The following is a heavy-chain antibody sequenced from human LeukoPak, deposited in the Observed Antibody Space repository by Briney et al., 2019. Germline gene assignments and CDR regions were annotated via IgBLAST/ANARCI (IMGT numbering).Heavy chain of an antibody. J-gene: IGHJ5*02. CDR1: GGTFSSYA. D-gene: IGHD3-9*01. CDR3: ARTYYDILTGYYNGWFDP. CDR2: IIPIFGTA. Sequence: GASVKVSCKASGGTFSSYAISWVRQAPGQGLEWMGGIIPIFGTANYAQKFQGRVTITADESTSTAYMELSSLRSEDTAVYYCARTYYDILTGYYNGWFDPWGQGTLVTVSS. V-gene: IGHV1-69*13.